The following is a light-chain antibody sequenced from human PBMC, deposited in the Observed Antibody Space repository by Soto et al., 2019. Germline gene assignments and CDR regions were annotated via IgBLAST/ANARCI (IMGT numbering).Light chain of an antibody. CDR1: SSDVGAYDY. V-gene: IGLV2-8*01. J-gene: IGLJ1*01. Sequence: QSVLTQPPSASGSPGQSVTISCTGTSSDVGAYDYVSWYQQHPGKAPKLMIYEINKRPSGVPDRFSGSKSGNTASLTVSGLQAEDEADYYCSSFAGSNNFPYVFGNRTKVTVL. CDR2: EIN. CDR3: SSFAGSNNFPYV.